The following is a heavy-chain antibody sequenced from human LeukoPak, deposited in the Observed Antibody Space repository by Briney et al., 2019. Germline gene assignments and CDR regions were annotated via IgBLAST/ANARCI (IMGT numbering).Heavy chain of an antibody. D-gene: IGHD1-26*01. CDR2: ISSSGSTI. CDR3: ARGEWELPDYYGMDV. V-gene: IGHV3-11*01. CDR1: GFTFSDYY. Sequence: GGSLRLSCAASGFTFSDYYMSWIRQAPGKGLEWVSYISSSGSTIYYADSVKGRFTISRDNAKNSLYLQMNSLRAEDTAVYYYARGEWELPDYYGMDVWGQGTTVTVSS. J-gene: IGHJ6*02.